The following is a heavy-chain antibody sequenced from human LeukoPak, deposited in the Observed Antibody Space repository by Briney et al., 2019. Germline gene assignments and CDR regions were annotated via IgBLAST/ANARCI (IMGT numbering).Heavy chain of an antibody. CDR2: IYYSGST. V-gene: IGHV4-39*07. CDR1: GGSISSSSYY. J-gene: IGHJ4*02. D-gene: IGHD3-22*01. Sequence: PSETLSLTCTVSGGSISSSSYYWGWIRQPPGKGLEWIGSIYYSGSTYYNPSLKSRVTISVDTSKNQFSLKLSSVTAADTAVYYCAREVGVYDSSGYTYYFDYWGQGTLVTVSS. CDR3: AREVGVYDSSGYTYYFDY.